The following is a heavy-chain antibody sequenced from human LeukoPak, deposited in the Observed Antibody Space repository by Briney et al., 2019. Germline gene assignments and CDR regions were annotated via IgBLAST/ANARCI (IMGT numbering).Heavy chain of an antibody. CDR1: GFTVSSNY. V-gene: IGHV3-66*02. Sequence: PGGSLRLSCAASGFTVSSNYMSWVRQAPGKGLEWVSVIYSGGSTYYADSVKGRLTISRDNSKNTLYLQMNSLRAEDTAVYYCASQESSGWYGWFELWGQGTLVTVSS. J-gene: IGHJ5*02. CDR3: ASQESSGWYGWFEL. CDR2: IYSGGST. D-gene: IGHD6-19*01.